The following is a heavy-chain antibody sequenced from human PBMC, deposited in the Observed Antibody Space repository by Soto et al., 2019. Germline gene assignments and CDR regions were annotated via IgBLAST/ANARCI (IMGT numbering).Heavy chain of an antibody. CDR2: FDPEDGET. Sequence: ASVKVSCKVSGYTLTELSMHWVRQAPGKGLEWMGGFDPEDGETIYAQKFQGRVTMTEDTSTDTAYMELSSLRSEDTAVYYCAATTYYYDSSGYRGDYYGMDVWGQGTMVTVSS. V-gene: IGHV1-24*01. CDR3: AATTYYYDSSGYRGDYYGMDV. D-gene: IGHD3-22*01. J-gene: IGHJ6*02. CDR1: GYTLTELS.